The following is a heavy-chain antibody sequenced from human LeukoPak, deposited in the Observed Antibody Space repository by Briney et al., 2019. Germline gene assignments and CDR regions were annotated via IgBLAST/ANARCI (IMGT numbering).Heavy chain of an antibody. D-gene: IGHD2-21*01. Sequence: GGSLRLSCAASGFTFSSYEMNWVRQAPGKGLVWVSRINSDGSSTNYADSVKGRFTISRDNAKNMVNLQMNSLRAEDTAIYYCTRDYSYAMAVWGQGTTVTVSS. CDR1: GFTFSSYE. CDR3: TRDYSYAMAV. V-gene: IGHV3-74*01. J-gene: IGHJ6*02. CDR2: INSDGSST.